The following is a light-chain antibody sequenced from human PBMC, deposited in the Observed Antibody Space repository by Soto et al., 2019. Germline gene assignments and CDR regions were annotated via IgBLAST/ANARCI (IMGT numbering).Light chain of an antibody. CDR3: QNFDSAPQT. CDR2: DAS. J-gene: IGKJ1*01. Sequence: EIVLTQSPATLSLSPGERATLSCRASQSVSSYLAWYQQKPGQAPRLLIYDASNRATGIPARFSGSGSGTDFTLTISSLEPEDAATYYCQNFDSAPQTFGQGTKVDIK. V-gene: IGKV3-11*01. CDR1: QSVSSY.